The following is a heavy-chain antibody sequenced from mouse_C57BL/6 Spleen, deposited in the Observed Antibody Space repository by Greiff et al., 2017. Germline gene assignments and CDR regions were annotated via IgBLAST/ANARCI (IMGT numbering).Heavy chain of an antibody. V-gene: IGHV14-4*01. CDR1: GFNIKDDY. J-gene: IGHJ3*01. CDR2: IDPENGDT. Sequence: VQLQQSGAELVRPGASVKLSCTASGFNIKDDYMHWVKQRPEQGLEWIGWIDPENGDTEYASKFQGKATITADTSSNTAYLQLSSLTSEDTAVYCCTGGLWETAWFAYWGQGTLVTVSA. CDR3: TGGLWETAWFAY. D-gene: IGHD6-1*01.